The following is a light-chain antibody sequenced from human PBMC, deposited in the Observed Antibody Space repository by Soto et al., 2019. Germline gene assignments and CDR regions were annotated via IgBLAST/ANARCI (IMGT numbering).Light chain of an antibody. V-gene: IGKV3-11*02. CDR2: DAS. Sequence: ELVLTQSPATLSLSPGERATLSCRASQSVSSSLAWYQQKPGQAPRLLIYDASPRATGIPARGRGSVSVRDFSLSLSSLDREDFSLYYCEQHKIWPLITAGQGTRLEL. J-gene: IGKJ5*01. CDR3: EQHKIWPLIT. CDR1: QSVSSS.